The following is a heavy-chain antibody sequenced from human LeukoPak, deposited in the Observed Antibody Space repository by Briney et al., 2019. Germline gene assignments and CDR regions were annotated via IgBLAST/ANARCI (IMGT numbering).Heavy chain of an antibody. Sequence: ASVKVSCKASGYTFTGYCMHWVQQAPGQGLEWMGRINPNSGDTNYAQKFQGRVTMTRDTSISTAYMDLSRLRSDDTAVYHCARVLGCSGGSCYSWAFDIWGQGTMVTVSS. CDR2: INPNSGDT. V-gene: IGHV1-2*06. D-gene: IGHD2-15*01. CDR1: GYTFTGYC. CDR3: ARVLGCSGGSCYSWAFDI. J-gene: IGHJ3*02.